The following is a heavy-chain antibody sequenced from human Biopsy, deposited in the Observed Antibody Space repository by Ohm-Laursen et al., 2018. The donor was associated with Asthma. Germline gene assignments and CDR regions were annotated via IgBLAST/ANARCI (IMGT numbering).Heavy chain of an antibody. CDR3: ARERAGYYGSGSYLGY. CDR1: GGSVSSGSYY. D-gene: IGHD3-10*01. V-gene: IGHV4-61*01. Sequence: SGTLSLTCTVSGGSVSSGSYYWSWIRQPPGKGLEWIGYIYYSGSTNYNPSLKSRVTISVDTSKNQFSLKLSSVTAADTAVYYCARERAGYYGSGSYLGYWGQGTLVTVPS. J-gene: IGHJ4*02. CDR2: IYYSGST.